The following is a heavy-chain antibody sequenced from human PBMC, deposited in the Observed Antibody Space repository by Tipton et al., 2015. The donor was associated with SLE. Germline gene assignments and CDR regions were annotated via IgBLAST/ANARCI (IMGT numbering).Heavy chain of an antibody. CDR3: AREKENTGWFWLNAFDV. V-gene: IGHV4-61*09. Sequence: TLSLTCSVSGASVSLGSYYWSWVRQPAGKGLEWIGHIHTSGSTNYNPSLKSRVTISADTSKRQFSLKLGSVTAADTAIYYCAREKENTGWFWLNAFDVWGRGTLVTVST. J-gene: IGHJ3*01. D-gene: IGHD6-19*01. CDR1: GASVSLGSYY. CDR2: IHTSGST.